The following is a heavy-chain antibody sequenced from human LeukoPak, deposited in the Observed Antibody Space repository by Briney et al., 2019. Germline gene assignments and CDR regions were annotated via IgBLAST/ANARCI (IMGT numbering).Heavy chain of an antibody. J-gene: IGHJ4*02. CDR1: GFTFSSYE. CDR3: ARAGYYRFDY. CDR2: ISSSGNTI. V-gene: IGHV3-48*03. D-gene: IGHD2/OR15-2a*01. Sequence: GGSLRLSCAASGFTFSSYEMNWVRQAPGKGLEWVSYISSSGNTIYYADSVKGRFTISRDNARNTLYLQMNSLRDEDTAVYYCARAGYYRFDYWGQGTLVTVSS.